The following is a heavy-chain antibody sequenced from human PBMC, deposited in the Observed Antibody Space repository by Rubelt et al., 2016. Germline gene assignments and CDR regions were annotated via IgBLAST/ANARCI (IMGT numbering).Heavy chain of an antibody. V-gene: IGHV4-34*01. CDR1: GGSFSGYY. D-gene: IGHD6-13*01. Sequence: QVQLQQWGAGLLKPSETLSLTCAVYGGSFSGYYWSWIRQPPGKGLEWIGEINHSGSTNYNPSLKSGATISVDPCTNQCSWKLGSVTAADTAVYYCARGSSRFDYWGQGTLVTVSA. CDR3: ARGSSRFDY. CDR2: INHSGST. J-gene: IGHJ4*02.